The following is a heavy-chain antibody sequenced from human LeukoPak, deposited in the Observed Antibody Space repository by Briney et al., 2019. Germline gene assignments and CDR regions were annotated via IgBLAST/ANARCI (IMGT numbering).Heavy chain of an antibody. CDR1: GHTFTGYY. CDR3: ARDERYSDADHHYPDLGY. D-gene: IGHD3-16*01. J-gene: IGHJ4*02. CDR2: INPNGGAT. Sequence: ASVKVSCKASGHTFTGYYLFWVRQAPGQGLEWMGWINPNGGATRYAQKFQGRVTLTCDTSIRTTYMELSSLTSDDTAVYYCARDERYSDADHHYPDLGYWGQGTLVTVSS. V-gene: IGHV1-2*02.